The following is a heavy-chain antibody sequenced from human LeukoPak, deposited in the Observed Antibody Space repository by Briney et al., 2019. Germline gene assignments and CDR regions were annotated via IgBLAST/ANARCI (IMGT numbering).Heavy chain of an antibody. D-gene: IGHD5-24*01. Sequence: GGSLRLSCAASAFTFSSYTMNWVRQAPGKGLEWVSSISGSSSHTYYADSVKGRFTISRDNAKNSVYLQMNSLRAEDTAVYYCARDGRNGYPDYWGQGTLVTVPS. CDR3: ARDGRNGYPDY. CDR1: AFTFSSYT. J-gene: IGHJ4*02. V-gene: IGHV3-21*01. CDR2: ISGSSSHT.